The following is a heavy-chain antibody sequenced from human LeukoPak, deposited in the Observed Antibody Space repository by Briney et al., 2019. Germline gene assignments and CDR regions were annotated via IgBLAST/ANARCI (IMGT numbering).Heavy chain of an antibody. D-gene: IGHD3-10*01. Sequence: GGSLRLSCAASGFTFSSYGMHWVRQAPGKGLEWVAVISYDGSNKYYADSVKGRFTISRDNSKNSLYLQMNSLRAEDTAVYYCARTYYYGSGEIDYWGQGTLVTVSS. CDR1: GFTFSSYG. J-gene: IGHJ4*02. CDR3: ARTYYYGSGEIDY. V-gene: IGHV3-30*03. CDR2: ISYDGSNK.